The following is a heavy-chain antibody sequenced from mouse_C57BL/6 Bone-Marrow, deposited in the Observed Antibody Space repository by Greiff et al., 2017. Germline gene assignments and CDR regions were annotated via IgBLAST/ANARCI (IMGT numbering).Heavy chain of an antibody. V-gene: IGHV1-26*01. J-gene: IGHJ2*01. Sequence: VQLQQSGPELVKPGASVKISCKASGYTFTDYYMNWVKQSHGKSLEWIGDINPNNGGTSYNQKFKGKATLTVDKSSSTAYMELRSLTSEDSAVYYCARFHYYGSSYDYWGQGTTLTGSS. CDR2: INPNNGGT. D-gene: IGHD1-1*01. CDR1: GYTFTDYY. CDR3: ARFHYYGSSYDY.